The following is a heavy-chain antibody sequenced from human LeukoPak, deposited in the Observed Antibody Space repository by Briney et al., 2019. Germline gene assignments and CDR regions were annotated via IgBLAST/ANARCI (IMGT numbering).Heavy chain of an antibody. CDR2: INHSGST. D-gene: IGHD5-24*01. CDR1: GGSFSGYY. J-gene: IGHJ4*02. CDR3: ARDGDFYYFDY. Sequence: SETLSLTCAVYGGSFSGYYWSWIRQPPGKGLEWIGEINHSGSTNYNPSLKSRVTISVDTSKNQFSLKLSSVTAADTAVYYCARDGDFYYFDYWGQGTLVTVSS. V-gene: IGHV4-34*01.